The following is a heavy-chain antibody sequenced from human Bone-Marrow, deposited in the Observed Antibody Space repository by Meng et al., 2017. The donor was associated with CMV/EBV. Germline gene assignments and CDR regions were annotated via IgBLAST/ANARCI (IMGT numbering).Heavy chain of an antibody. J-gene: IGHJ4*02. Sequence: GESLKISCAASGFTFSSYSMNWVRQAPGKGLEWVAFMWYDGSKEFYADSVEGRFTISRDNSKNTLFLQMDSLRAEDTAVYYCAKVRDSSAWYTDYFDYWGQGTLVTVSS. CDR3: AKVRDSSAWYTDYFDY. CDR2: MWYDGSKE. V-gene: IGHV3-30*02. D-gene: IGHD6-19*01. CDR1: GFTFSSYS.